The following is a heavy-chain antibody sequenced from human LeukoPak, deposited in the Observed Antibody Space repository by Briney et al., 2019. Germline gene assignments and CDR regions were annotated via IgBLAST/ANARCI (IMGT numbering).Heavy chain of an antibody. CDR2: ISSSSSYI. CDR3: ARDYAYVGERVHAFDI. D-gene: IGHD3-16*01. Sequence: SGGSLRLSCAASGFTFSSYSMNWVRQAPGKGLGWVSSISSSSSYIYYADSVKGRFTISGDNAKNSLYLQMNSLRAEDTAVYYCARDYAYVGERVHAFDIWGQGTMVTVSS. J-gene: IGHJ3*02. V-gene: IGHV3-21*01. CDR1: GFTFSSYS.